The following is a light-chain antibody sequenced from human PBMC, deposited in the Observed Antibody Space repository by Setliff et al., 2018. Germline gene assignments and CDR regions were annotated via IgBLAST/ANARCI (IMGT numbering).Light chain of an antibody. Sequence: SYELTQPPSVPVAPGKTARITCGGNNIGGKSVNWYQQKLGQAPVLVIYYDSDRPSGIPERFFGSNSGNTATLTISRVEAGDEADYYCQVWDSGSEHYVFGTGTKVTVL. CDR2: YDS. J-gene: IGLJ1*01. V-gene: IGLV3-21*04. CDR1: NIGGKS. CDR3: QVWDSGSEHYV.